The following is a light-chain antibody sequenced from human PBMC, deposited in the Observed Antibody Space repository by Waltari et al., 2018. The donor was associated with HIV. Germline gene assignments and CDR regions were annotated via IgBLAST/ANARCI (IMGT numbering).Light chain of an antibody. Sequence: QSVLPQPPSVSAAPGQKVTISCSGSSSNHGNNSVYWYQQLPGTAPKLLIYDNNKRPSGIPDRFSGSKSGTSATLGITGLQTGDEADYYCGTWDSSLSAGVFGGGTKLTVL. V-gene: IGLV1-51*01. CDR2: DNN. J-gene: IGLJ3*02. CDR3: GTWDSSLSAGV. CDR1: SSNHGNNS.